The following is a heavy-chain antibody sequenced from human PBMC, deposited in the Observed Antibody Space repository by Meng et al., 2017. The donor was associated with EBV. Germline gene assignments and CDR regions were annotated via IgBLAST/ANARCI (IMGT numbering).Heavy chain of an antibody. V-gene: IGHV1-46*01. CDR1: GYTFTSNY. Sequence: QGQLGQSGAEVKKHGASVKVSCKASGYTFTSNYIHWVRQAPGQGLEWMGVIHPGGGSTRNTQNYQGKVTMTRDTSTSTVYMELSSLRSEDTAIYYCARDVSDQDVYYFDYWGQGTLVTVSS. J-gene: IGHJ4*02. D-gene: IGHD5/OR15-5a*01. CDR2: IHPGGGST. CDR3: ARDVSDQDVYYFDY.